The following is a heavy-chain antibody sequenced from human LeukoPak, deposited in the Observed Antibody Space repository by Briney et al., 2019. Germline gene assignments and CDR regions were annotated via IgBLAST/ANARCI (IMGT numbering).Heavy chain of an antibody. V-gene: IGHV1-46*01. D-gene: IGHD3-9*01. J-gene: IGHJ6*02. CDR3: ARDFIGYYDILTDENYYYYSMDV. Sequence: ASVKVSCKASGYTFTSYYMHWVRQAPGQGLEWMGIINPSGGSTSYAQKFQGRVTMTRDTSTSTVYMELSSLRSEDTAVYYCARDFIGYYDILTDENYYYYSMDVWGQGTTVTASS. CDR2: INPSGGST. CDR1: GYTFTSYY.